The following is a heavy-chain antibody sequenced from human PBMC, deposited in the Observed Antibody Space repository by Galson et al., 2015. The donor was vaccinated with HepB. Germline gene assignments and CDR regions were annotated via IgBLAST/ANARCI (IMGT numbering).Heavy chain of an antibody. J-gene: IGHJ4*02. CDR1: GYTFTSYY. D-gene: IGHD3-9*01. CDR3: ARGERYFDWN. V-gene: IGHV1-46*01. Sequence: QSGAEVKKPGESLRISCKASGYTFTSYYMHWVRQAPGQGLEWMGIINPSGGSTSYAQKFQGRVTMTRDTSTSTVYTELSSLRSEDTAVYYCARGERYFDWNWGQGTLVTVSS. CDR2: INPSGGST.